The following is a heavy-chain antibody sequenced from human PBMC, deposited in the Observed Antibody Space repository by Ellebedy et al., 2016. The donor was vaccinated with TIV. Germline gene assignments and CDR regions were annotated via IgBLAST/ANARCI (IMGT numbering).Heavy chain of an antibody. V-gene: IGHV4-38-2*02. CDR2: IHHSGNT. D-gene: IGHD3-10*01. CDR3: ARGSPYGSRNYQPPECDY. CDR1: GYSISSGHY. J-gene: IGHJ4*02. Sequence: SETLSLXCTVSGYSISSGHYWGWIRQPPGKGLEWIGSIHHSGNTYYNPSLKSRVTISVDTSKSQFFLKLSSVTAADTAVYYCARGSPYGSRNYQPPECDYWGQGTLVTVSS.